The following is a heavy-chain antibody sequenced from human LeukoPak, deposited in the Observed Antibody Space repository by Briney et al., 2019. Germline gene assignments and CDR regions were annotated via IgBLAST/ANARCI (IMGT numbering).Heavy chain of an antibody. V-gene: IGHV1-46*01. D-gene: IGHD6-13*01. CDR2: INPSGGST. J-gene: IGHJ5*02. CDR3: ARDGESLAAAAPGPRFDP. Sequence: GASVKVSCKASGYTFTGYYIHWVRQAPGQGLEWMGIINPSGGSTSYAQKFQGRVTMTRDTSTSTVYMELSSLRSEDTAVYYCARDGESLAAAAPGPRFDPWGQGTLVTVSS. CDR1: GYTFTGYY.